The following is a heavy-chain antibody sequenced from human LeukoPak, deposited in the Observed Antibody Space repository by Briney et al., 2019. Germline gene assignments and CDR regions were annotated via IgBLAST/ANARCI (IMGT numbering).Heavy chain of an antibody. CDR1: GFTFSNAW. Sequence: GGSLRLSCAASGFTFSNAWMSWVRQAPGKGLEWVSSISSSSSYIYYADSVKGRFTISRDNAKNSLYLQMNSLRAEDTAVYYCARDYDILTGYNWFDPWGQGTLVTVSS. V-gene: IGHV3-21*01. CDR2: ISSSSSYI. D-gene: IGHD3-9*01. CDR3: ARDYDILTGYNWFDP. J-gene: IGHJ5*02.